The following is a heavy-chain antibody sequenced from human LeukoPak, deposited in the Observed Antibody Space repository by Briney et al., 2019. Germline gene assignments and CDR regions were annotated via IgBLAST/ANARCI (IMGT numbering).Heavy chain of an antibody. J-gene: IGHJ4*02. Sequence: PGGSLRLSCAASGFTFSSYSXNWVRQAPGXGLEWVXSISSSSSYIYYADSVKGQFTVSRDNAKNSLYLQMNSLRDEDTAMFYCARVGDGYSVNYFDFWGQGTLVPVSS. CDR2: ISSSSSYI. V-gene: IGHV3-21*01. CDR3: ARVGDGYSVNYFDF. D-gene: IGHD5-24*01. CDR1: GFTFSSYS.